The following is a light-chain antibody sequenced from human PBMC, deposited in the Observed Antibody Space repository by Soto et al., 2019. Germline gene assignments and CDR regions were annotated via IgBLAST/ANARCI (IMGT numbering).Light chain of an antibody. J-gene: IGKJ1*01. CDR3: QQSYSSPPT. CDR1: QSVRSW. CDR2: DAS. V-gene: IGKV1-5*01. Sequence: DIQMTQSPSTLSASVGDRVTITCRASQSVRSWLAWYQQKPGRAPKFLIYDASSLESGVPSRFSGSGSGTDFTLTISSLQPEDFATYYCQQSYSSPPTFGQGTKVEIK.